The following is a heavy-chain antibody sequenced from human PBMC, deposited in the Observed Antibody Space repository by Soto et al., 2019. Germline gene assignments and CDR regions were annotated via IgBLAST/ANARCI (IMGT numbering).Heavy chain of an antibody. CDR2: ISGSGGST. V-gene: IGHV3-23*01. J-gene: IGHJ3*02. CDR3: AKDRAIAPDAFDI. CDR1: GFTFSSYS. D-gene: IGHD2-2*01. Sequence: PGGPLRLSCAASGFTFSSYSISWVRQAPGKGLEWVSAISGSGGSTYYADSVKGRFTISRDNSKNTLYLQMNSLRAEDTAVYYCAKDRAIAPDAFDIWGQGTIVTVSS.